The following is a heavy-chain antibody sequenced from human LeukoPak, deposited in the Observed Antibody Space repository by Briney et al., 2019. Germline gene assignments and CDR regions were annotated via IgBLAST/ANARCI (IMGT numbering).Heavy chain of an antibody. CDR3: ARDRGGYCPNGVCYAADY. CDR1: GFFLSNYG. V-gene: IGHV3-33*01. Sequence: GGSLRLSCAASGFFLSNYGMHWVRQAPGKGLEWVAVLWYDGTNRNYVESVKGRFTISRDNPKNTLYLQMNSLRAEDTAVYYCARDRGGYCPNGVCYAADYWGQGTLVTVSS. J-gene: IGHJ4*02. D-gene: IGHD2-8*01. CDR2: LWYDGTNR.